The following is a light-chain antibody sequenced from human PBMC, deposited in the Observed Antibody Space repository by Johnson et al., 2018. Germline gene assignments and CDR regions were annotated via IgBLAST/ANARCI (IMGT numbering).Light chain of an antibody. V-gene: IGLV1-51*02. CDR3: GTWDSSLSAGNV. CDR2: ENN. Sequence: QSVLTQPPSVSAAPGQKVTISCSGSSSNIGNNYVSWYQQLPGTAPKLLIYENNKRPSGIPDRCSGSKSGKSATMGTTGLQTGAEADYYCGTWDSSLSAGNVFGTGTKVTVL. CDR1: SSNIGNNY. J-gene: IGLJ1*01.